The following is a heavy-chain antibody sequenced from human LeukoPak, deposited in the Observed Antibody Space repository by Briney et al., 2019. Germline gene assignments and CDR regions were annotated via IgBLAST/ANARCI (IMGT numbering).Heavy chain of an antibody. V-gene: IGHV1-8*01. CDR2: INLNSGNT. CDR3: ARVTGSIDY. J-gene: IGHJ4*02. CDR1: GYTFTSYD. Sequence: ASVKVSCKASGYTFTSYDINWVRQATGQGLEWMGWINLNSGNTGYAQSFQGRLTMTRDTSINTAYMELSTLRSEDTAVYYCARVTGSIDYWGQGTLVAVSS. D-gene: IGHD1-26*01.